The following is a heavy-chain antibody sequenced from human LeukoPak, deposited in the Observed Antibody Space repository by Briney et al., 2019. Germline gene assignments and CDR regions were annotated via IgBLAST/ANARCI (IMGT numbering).Heavy chain of an antibody. D-gene: IGHD2-2*03. CDR3: ARDGYLAVDY. Sequence: SETLSLTCTVSGYSMKSGYYWGWIRQPPGKGLEWIGNIYYSGNTYYNPSLESRVTVSVDTSKNQFSLKLSSVTAADTAVYYCARDGYLAVDYWGQGTLLTVSS. CDR2: IYYSGNT. V-gene: IGHV4-38-2*02. J-gene: IGHJ4*02. CDR1: GYSMKSGYY.